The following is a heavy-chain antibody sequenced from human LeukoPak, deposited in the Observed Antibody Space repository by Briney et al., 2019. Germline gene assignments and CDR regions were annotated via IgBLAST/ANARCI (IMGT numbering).Heavy chain of an antibody. J-gene: IGHJ4*02. CDR1: GFTFSRYA. V-gene: IGHV3-23*01. Sequence: GGSLRLSCAASGFTFSRYAMTWVRQAPGKGLEWVSTISASDGSTHYVDSVKGRFTISRDNSKNTLYLQMNGLRAEDTAVYYCAKDLYGDYLHDYWGQGTLVTVSS. CDR2: ISASDGST. D-gene: IGHD4-17*01. CDR3: AKDLYGDYLHDY.